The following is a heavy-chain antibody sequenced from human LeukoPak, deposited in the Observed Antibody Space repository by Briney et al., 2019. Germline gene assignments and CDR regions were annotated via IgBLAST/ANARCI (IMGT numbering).Heavy chain of an antibody. CDR2: LYSGGDT. D-gene: IGHD3-10*01. CDR1: GFTFSSYA. V-gene: IGHV3-23*03. Sequence: GGSLRLSCAASGFTFSSYAMSWVRQAPGKGLEWVSILYSGGDTYYADSVKGRFTISRDSSKNTLYLQMNSLRAEDTAVYYCARCDGSATALDHWGQGTLVTVAS. J-gene: IGHJ4*02. CDR3: ARCDGSATALDH.